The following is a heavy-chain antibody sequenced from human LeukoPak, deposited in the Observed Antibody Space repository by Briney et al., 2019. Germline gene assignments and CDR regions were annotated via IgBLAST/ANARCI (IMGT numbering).Heavy chain of an antibody. J-gene: IGHJ5*02. V-gene: IGHV3-21*06. Sequence: GGSLRLSCAASGFTFSSYTMSWVRQAPGKGLEWVSSISTSSTYIYYAHSVKGRFTISRDNAKNSLYLRMNSLRVEDTAVYYCVRDGGYCTAATCNNWFDTWGQGTLVTVSS. D-gene: IGHD2-8*02. CDR2: ISTSSTYI. CDR3: VRDGGYCTAATCNNWFDT. CDR1: GFTFSSYT.